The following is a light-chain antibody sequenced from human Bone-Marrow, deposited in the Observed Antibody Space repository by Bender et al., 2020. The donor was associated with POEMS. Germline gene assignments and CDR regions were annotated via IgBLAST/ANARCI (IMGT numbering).Light chain of an antibody. CDR2: GNN. CDR1: SSNIGTYD. V-gene: IGLV1-50*01. J-gene: IGLJ3*02. Sequence: QSVLTQPPSVSGAPGQRVTISCTGSSSNIGTYDVHWYQQLPGTAPKLLMYGNNIRPSGVPGRFSGSKSGTSASLAITGLQADDEADYYCAAWDDSLNGWVFGGGTTLTVL. CDR3: AAWDDSLNGWV.